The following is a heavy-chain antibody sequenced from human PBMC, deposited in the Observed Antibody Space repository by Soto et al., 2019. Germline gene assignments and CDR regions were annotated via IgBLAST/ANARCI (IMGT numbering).Heavy chain of an antibody. V-gene: IGHV4-30-2*01. J-gene: IGHJ4*02. CDR1: GASITFGGYS. CDR2: INHLETT. Sequence: SETLSLTCTVSGASITFGGYSWSWIRQTPGKGLEWIGYINHLETTFYNPSFESRLTLSIDRAKNQFSLKLHSMSAADRAVYFCARGGGSDSFDDWAQGILVTVSS. CDR3: ARGGGSDSFDD. D-gene: IGHD1-26*01.